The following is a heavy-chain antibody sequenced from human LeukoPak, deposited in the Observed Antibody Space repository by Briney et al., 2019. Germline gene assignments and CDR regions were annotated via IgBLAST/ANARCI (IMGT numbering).Heavy chain of an antibody. J-gene: IGHJ4*02. V-gene: IGHV3-23*01. CDR2: ISGSGGST. CDR1: GFTFSSYA. Sequence: GGSLRLSCAASGFTFSSYAMSWVRQAPGKGLEWVSAISGSGGSTYYADSVKGRFTISRDNSKNTLYLQMNSLRAEDTAVYYCARLWGYCSSTSCYKWGQGTLVTVSS. D-gene: IGHD2-2*02. CDR3: ARLWGYCSSTSCYK.